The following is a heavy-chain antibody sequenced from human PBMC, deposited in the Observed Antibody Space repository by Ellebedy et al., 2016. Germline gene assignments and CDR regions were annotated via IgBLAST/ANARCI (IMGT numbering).Heavy chain of an antibody. CDR2: VLYDGSTT. D-gene: IGHD5-24*01. V-gene: IGHV3-33*06. CDR3: AKSGDGHFHGLH. J-gene: IGHJ4*02. Sequence: GGSLRLXXAASGFTLSSYGMHWVRQAPGKGLEWVAVVLYDGSTTYYADSVKGRFTISRDNSKNTLYLQIDSLRAEDTAVYYCAKSGDGHFHGLHWGQGTLVTVTS. CDR1: GFTLSSYG.